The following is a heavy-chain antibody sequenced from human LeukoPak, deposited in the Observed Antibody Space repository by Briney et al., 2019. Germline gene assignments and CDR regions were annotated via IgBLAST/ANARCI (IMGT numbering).Heavy chain of an antibody. Sequence: SETLSLTCAVYGGSFSGYCWSWLRQPPGKGVEWMGEINHSGSTNYNPSLKSRVTISVDTSKNHLSLKLSPVTAADTAVYYCARGRYYDFWSGYTRHWFDPWGQGTLVTVSS. V-gene: IGHV4-34*01. D-gene: IGHD3-3*01. J-gene: IGHJ5*02. CDR1: GGSFSGYC. CDR2: INHSGST. CDR3: ARGRYYDFWSGYTRHWFDP.